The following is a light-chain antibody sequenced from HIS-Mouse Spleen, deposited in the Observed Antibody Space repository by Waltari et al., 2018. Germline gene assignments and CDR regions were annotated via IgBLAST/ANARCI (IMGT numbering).Light chain of an antibody. V-gene: IGLV3-21*02. CDR3: QVWDSSSDPV. CDR2: DDS. Sequence: SYVLTQPPSVSVAPGQTARITCGGNNIGRKGVHWYQQKPGQAPVLVVYDDSDRPSGIPERFSGSNSGNTATLTISRVEAGDEADYYCQVWDSSSDPVFGTGTKVTVL. J-gene: IGLJ1*01. CDR1: NIGRKG.